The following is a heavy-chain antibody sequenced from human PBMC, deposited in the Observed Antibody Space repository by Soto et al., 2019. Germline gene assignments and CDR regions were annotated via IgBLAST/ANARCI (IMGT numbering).Heavy chain of an antibody. V-gene: IGHV3-21*01. CDR2: ISGSSSYI. D-gene: IGHD3-22*01. Sequence: GGSLSLSCAASGFTFSSYNMNWVRQAPGKGLEWVSSISGSSSYIYYADSVKGRFTISRDNAKNSLYLQMNSLRAEDTAVYYCARVVYYDSSGYQYWGQGTLVTVSS. CDR1: GFTFSSYN. J-gene: IGHJ4*02. CDR3: ARVVYYDSSGYQY.